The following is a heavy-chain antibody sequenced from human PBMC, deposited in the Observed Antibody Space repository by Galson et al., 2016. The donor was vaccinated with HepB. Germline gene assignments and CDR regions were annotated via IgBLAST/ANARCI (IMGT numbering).Heavy chain of an antibody. CDR2: LYSGGST. D-gene: IGHD3-10*01. Sequence: SLRLSCAASGFIVSSNDMSWVRQAPGKGLEWVSVLYSGGSTYYADSVKGRFTISRDNSKNTLYLQMNSLRAEDTAVYYCASSVRGSGSPPGGYWGQGILVTVSS. J-gene: IGHJ4*02. CDR1: GFIVSSND. V-gene: IGHV3-53*01. CDR3: ASSVRGSGSPPGGY.